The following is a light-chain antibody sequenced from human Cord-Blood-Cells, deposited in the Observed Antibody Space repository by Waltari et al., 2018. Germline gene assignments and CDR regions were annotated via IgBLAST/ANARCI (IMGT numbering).Light chain of an antibody. CDR3: QQYNSYSYT. V-gene: IGKV1-5*01. Sequence: DIQMTQSPSTLSASVGYRVTITCRASQSISSWLAWYQQKPGKDPKLLIYDASSLESGVPSRFSGSGSGTEFTLTISSLQPDDFATYYCQQYNSYSYTFGQGTKLEIK. J-gene: IGKJ2*01. CDR2: DAS. CDR1: QSISSW.